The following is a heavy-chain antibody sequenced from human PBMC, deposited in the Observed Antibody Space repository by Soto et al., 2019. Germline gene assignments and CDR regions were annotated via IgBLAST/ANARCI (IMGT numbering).Heavy chain of an antibody. V-gene: IGHV4-39*01. Sequence: KASETLSLTCTVSGGSISSSSYYWGWIRQPPGKGLEWIGSIYYSGSTYYNPSLKSRVTISVDTSKNQFSLKLSSVTAADTAVYYCARTYSSSWYAIGNWFDPWGQGTLVTVSS. CDR2: IYYSGST. J-gene: IGHJ5*02. D-gene: IGHD6-13*01. CDR1: GGSISSSSYY. CDR3: ARTYSSSWYAIGNWFDP.